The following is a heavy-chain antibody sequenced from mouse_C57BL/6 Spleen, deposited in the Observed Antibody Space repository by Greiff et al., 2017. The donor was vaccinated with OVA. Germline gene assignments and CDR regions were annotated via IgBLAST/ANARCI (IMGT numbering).Heavy chain of an antibody. V-gene: IGHV1-61*01. J-gene: IGHJ4*01. Sequence: QVQLQQPGAELVRPGSSVKLSCKASGYTFTSYWMDWVKQRPGQGLEWIGNIYPSDSETHYNQKFKDKATLTVDKSSSTAYMQLSSLTSEDSAVYYCARRGENRDYAMDYWGQGTSVTVSS. CDR3: ARRGENRDYAMDY. D-gene: IGHD3-1*01. CDR1: GYTFTSYW. CDR2: IYPSDSET.